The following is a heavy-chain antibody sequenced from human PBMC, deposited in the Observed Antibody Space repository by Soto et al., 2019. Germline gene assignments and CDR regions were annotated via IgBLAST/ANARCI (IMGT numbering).Heavy chain of an antibody. J-gene: IGHJ5*01. Sequence: EVQLVESGGGLVQPGGSLRLSCAASGFTFSDHYMAWVRQAPGKGLEWVGRIRHKADSYNTEYAAYVHGRFTISRDDAKISLYLQMANLKTDDPAVYYGARRWDRLFDSLGQGTLVTGSS. CDR3: ARRWDRLFDS. CDR1: GFTFSDHY. V-gene: IGHV3-72*01. D-gene: IGHD1-26*01. CDR2: IRHKADSYNT.